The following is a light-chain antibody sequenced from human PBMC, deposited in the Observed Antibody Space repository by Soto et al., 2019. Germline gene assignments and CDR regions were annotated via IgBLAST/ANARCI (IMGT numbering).Light chain of an antibody. CDR1: SSDVGGYKF. Sequence: QSALTQPASVSASPGQSITISCTGTSSDVGGYKFVSWYQHHPGKAPKLMIYEVNNRPSGVSNRFSGSKSGNTASLTISGLQPEDEADYYCLSYTSANTLVFGGGTQLTVL. CDR2: EVN. V-gene: IGLV2-14*01. CDR3: LSYTSANTLV. J-gene: IGLJ2*01.